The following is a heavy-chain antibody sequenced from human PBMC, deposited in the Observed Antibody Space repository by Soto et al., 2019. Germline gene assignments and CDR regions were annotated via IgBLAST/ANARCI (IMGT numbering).Heavy chain of an antibody. CDR3: ARNQGVELVPLATVDWFDP. CDR2: ISGSGFKK. D-gene: IGHD1-26*01. V-gene: IGHV3-23*01. Sequence: LRLSCAASGFIFENFGMSWVRQAPGKGLEWISSISGSGFKKYYADSVKGRFTISRDNSKSTVYLELNNLSAEDTAVYHCARNQGVELVPLATVDWFDPWGQGSVVTVSS. J-gene: IGHJ5*02. CDR1: GFIFENFG.